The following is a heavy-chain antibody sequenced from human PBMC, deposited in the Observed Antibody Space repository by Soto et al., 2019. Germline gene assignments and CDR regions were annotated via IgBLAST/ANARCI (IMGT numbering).Heavy chain of an antibody. Sequence: QVQLVESGGGLVKPGGSLRLSCAASGFTFSDYYMSWIRQAPGKGLEWVSYISSRSSYRNYADSVKGRFTISRDDAQNSLYLQMNSLRDEDTAVYYCAKLPPFDWYFDLWGRGTLVTVSS. CDR1: GFTFSDYY. D-gene: IGHD1-7*01. CDR3: AKLPPFDWYFDL. J-gene: IGHJ2*01. V-gene: IGHV3-11*06. CDR2: ISSRSSYR.